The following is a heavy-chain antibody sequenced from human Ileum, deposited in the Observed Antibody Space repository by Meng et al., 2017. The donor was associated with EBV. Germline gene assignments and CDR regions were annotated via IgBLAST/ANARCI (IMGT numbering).Heavy chain of an antibody. CDR1: GLTFSDAW. J-gene: IGHJ5*02. V-gene: IGHV3-15*01. D-gene: IGHD3-16*02. CDR2: IRSKSDGGPI. Sequence: GERLDSGGRFVVPGGSLRLSCVVFGLTFSDAWLTWLRQTPGKGLEWVGRIRSKSDGGPIEYAAPVKGRSTISRDDSKDTLYLQLNSLKTEDTGVYYCATDLWGIYPMTWGQGTLVTVSS. CDR3: ATDLWGIYPMT.